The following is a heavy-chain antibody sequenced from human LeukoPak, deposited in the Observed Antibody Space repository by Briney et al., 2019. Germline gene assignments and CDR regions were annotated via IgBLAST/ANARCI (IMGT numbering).Heavy chain of an antibody. V-gene: IGHV1-8*01. J-gene: IGHJ4*02. D-gene: IGHD1-26*01. CDR2: MNPHSGTS. CDR1: VYMLSNDD. CDR3: ARGKGVGATNYFDL. Sequence: ASVKVSCKSSVYMLSNDDLDWVRQAPGQGLEWMGVMNPHSGTSVSAQKFRGRISMTRDTTIDTAYMELSSPTSEDTAVYFCARGKGVGATNYFDLWGQGTLVSVSS.